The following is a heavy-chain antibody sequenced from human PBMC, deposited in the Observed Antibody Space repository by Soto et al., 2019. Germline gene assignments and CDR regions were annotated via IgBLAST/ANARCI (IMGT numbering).Heavy chain of an antibody. V-gene: IGHV4-34*01. Sequence: SETLSLTCAVYGGSFSGYYWSWIRQPPGKGLEWIGEINHSGSTNYNPSLKSRVSISVDTSKNQFSLKLTSVTAADTAVYYCTPQGFGGLHGLVDVWGQGTTVTVSS. J-gene: IGHJ6*02. CDR2: INHSGST. D-gene: IGHD3-10*01. CDR3: TPQGFGGLHGLVDV. CDR1: GGSFSGYY.